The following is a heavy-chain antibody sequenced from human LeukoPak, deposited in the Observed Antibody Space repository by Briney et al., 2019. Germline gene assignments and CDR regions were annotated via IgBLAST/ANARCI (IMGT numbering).Heavy chain of an antibody. J-gene: IGHJ3*02. V-gene: IGHV1-18*01. D-gene: IGHD2-2*01. CDR3: ASLYCSSTSCDRTHAFDI. CDR1: GYTFTSYG. CDR2: ISAYNGNT. Sequence: ASVKVSCKASGYTFTSYGISWVRQAPGQGLEWMGWISAYNGNTNYAQKLQGRVTMTTDTSTSTAYMELRSLRSEDTAVYYCASLYCSSTSCDRTHAFDIWGQGTMVTVSS.